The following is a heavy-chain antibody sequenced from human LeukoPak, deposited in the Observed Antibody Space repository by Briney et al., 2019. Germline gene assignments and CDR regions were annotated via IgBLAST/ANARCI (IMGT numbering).Heavy chain of an antibody. J-gene: IGHJ5*02. D-gene: IGHD2-15*01. CDR3: ARDPRSSGYCSGGSCSDWFDP. Sequence: KPSETLSLTCTVSGGSVSSTTYYWSWIRQPPGKGLEWIGYIYYSGSTNYNPSLKSRVTISVDTSKNQFSLKLSSVTAADTAVYYCARDPRSSGYCSGGSCSDWFDPWGQGTLVTVSS. V-gene: IGHV4-61*01. CDR1: GGSVSSTTYY. CDR2: IYYSGST.